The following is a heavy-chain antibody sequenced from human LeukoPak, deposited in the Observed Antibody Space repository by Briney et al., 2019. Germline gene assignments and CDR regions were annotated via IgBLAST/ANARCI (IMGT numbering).Heavy chain of an antibody. J-gene: IGHJ3*02. Sequence: PSETLSLTCTVSGGSISSYYWGWIRRPPGKGLEWIGSIYYSGNTYYNPSLGGRVTISVDTSKNQFSLNLSSVTAADTAVYYCARFVTGDGAFDIWGQGTMVTVSS. CDR3: ARFVTGDGAFDI. V-gene: IGHV4-39*01. CDR2: IYYSGNT. D-gene: IGHD7-27*01. CDR1: GGSISSYY.